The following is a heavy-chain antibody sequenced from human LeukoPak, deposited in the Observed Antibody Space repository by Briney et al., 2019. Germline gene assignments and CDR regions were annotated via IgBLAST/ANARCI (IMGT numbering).Heavy chain of an antibody. CDR1: GFTFSSYW. Sequence: GGSLRLXCAAPGFTFSSYWMHWVRQAPGKGLVWVSRINSDGSSTSYADSVKGRFTISRDNAKNTLYLQMNSLRAEDTAVYYCARAGGNPFKTLDYWGQGTLVTVSS. V-gene: IGHV3-74*01. CDR3: ARAGGNPFKTLDY. CDR2: INSDGSST. J-gene: IGHJ4*02. D-gene: IGHD4-23*01.